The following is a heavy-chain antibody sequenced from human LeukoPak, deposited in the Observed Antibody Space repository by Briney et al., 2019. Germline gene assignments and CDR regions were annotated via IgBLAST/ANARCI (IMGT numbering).Heavy chain of an antibody. D-gene: IGHD6-6*01. CDR1: GFTLSTYW. CDR3: AKKEQVVGGSYYGLDV. Sequence: GGSLRLSCVASGFTLSTYWMSWVRQAPGKGLEWVASIKQDGSEKYYVDSVKGRFDISRDNAKNSLYLQMNSLRAEDTAVYYCAKKEQVVGGSYYGLDVWGQGTTVTVSS. J-gene: IGHJ6*02. V-gene: IGHV3-7*03. CDR2: IKQDGSEK.